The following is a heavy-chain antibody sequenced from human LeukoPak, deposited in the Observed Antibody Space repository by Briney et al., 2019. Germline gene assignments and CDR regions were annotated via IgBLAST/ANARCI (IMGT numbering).Heavy chain of an antibody. Sequence: GGSLRLSCAASGFTFSSYDIHWGRQATVKGLQCVSAIGTAGDTYYPGSVKGRFTISRENAKNSLYLQMNSLRAVDTAVYYCARGSYYYYMDAWGKGTTVTVSS. V-gene: IGHV3-13*01. CDR1: GFTFSSYD. J-gene: IGHJ6*03. CDR2: IGTAGDT. CDR3: ARGSYYYYMDA.